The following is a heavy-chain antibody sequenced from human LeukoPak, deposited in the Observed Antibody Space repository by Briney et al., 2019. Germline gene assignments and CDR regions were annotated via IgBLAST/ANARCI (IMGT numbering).Heavy chain of an antibody. CDR3: ARDLNWQLGS. Sequence: GGSLRLSCAASGFTFSYYVMHWVRPAPGKGLVWVSRINHDATSITYADSVKGRFTISRDNAKNTLHLQMNGLRADDTAVYYCARDLNWQLGSWGQRALFTVSS. D-gene: IGHD3-10*01. CDR2: INHDATSI. V-gene: IGHV3-74*01. J-gene: IGHJ4*02. CDR1: GFTFSYYV.